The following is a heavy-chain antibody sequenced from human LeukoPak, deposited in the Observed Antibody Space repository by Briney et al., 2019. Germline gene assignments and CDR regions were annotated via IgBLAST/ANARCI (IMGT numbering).Heavy chain of an antibody. V-gene: IGHV3-21*01. J-gene: IGHJ4*02. CDR3: ARDRGQWLAQYEKFDY. Sequence: NPGGSLRLSCAASGFTFSSYSMNWVRQAPGKGLEWVSSISSSSSYIYYADSVKGRFTIPRDNAKNSLYLQMNSLRAEDTAVYYCARDRGQWLAQYEKFDYWGQGTLVTVSS. CDR1: GFTFSSYS. D-gene: IGHD6-19*01. CDR2: ISSSSSYI.